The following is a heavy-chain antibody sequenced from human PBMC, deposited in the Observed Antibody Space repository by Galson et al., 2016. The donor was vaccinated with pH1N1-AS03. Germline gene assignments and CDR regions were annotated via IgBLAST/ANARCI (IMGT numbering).Heavy chain of an antibody. V-gene: IGHV4-4*07. CDR1: GGSISSYY. D-gene: IGHD3-16*01. CDR3: VSVWGDYDY. J-gene: IGHJ4*02. Sequence: ETLSLTCTVSGGSISSYYWSWIRQPAGKGLEWIGRIYTSGSTIYNPSLKSRVTVSVDTSKNQLSLKLTSVTAADTAVYYCVSVWGDYDYWGQGTLVAVSS. CDR2: IYTSGST.